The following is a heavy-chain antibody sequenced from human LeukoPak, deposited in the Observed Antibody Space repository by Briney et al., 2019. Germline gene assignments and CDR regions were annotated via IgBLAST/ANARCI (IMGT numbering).Heavy chain of an antibody. Sequence: GGSLRLSCAASGFTFSSYSMNWVRQAPGKGLEWVSSISSSSSYIYYADSVKGRFTISRDNAKNSLYLQMNSLRAEDTAVYYCARARGYSYDDHDYWGQGTLVTVSS. D-gene: IGHD5-18*01. CDR1: GFTFSSYS. CDR3: ARARGYSYDDHDY. CDR2: ISSSSSYI. V-gene: IGHV3-21*01. J-gene: IGHJ4*02.